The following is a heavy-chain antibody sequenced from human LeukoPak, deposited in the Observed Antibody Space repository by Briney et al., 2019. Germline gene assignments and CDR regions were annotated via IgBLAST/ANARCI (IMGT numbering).Heavy chain of an antibody. J-gene: IGHJ4*02. Sequence: ASVKVSCKASGYTFTGYYMHWVRQAPGQGLEWMGWINPNSGGTNYVQKFQGRVTMTRDTSISTAYMELSRLRSDDPAVYYCASLVPAPRGFDYWGQGTLVTVSS. CDR2: INPNSGGT. D-gene: IGHD2-2*01. CDR3: ASLVPAPRGFDY. CDR1: GYTFTGYY. V-gene: IGHV1-2*02.